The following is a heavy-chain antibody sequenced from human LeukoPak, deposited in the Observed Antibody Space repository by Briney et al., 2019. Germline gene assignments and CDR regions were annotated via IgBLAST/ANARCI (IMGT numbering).Heavy chain of an antibody. CDR2: IYYSGST. CDR3: ATLPFSTVVTPGPLYYYMDV. V-gene: IGHV4-39*01. J-gene: IGHJ6*03. Sequence: SETLSLTCTVSGGSISNSRYYWGWIRQSPGKGMEWIGTIYYSGSTYYNPSLKRRVTISVDTSKNQFSLKLNSVTAADTAVYYCATLPFSTVVTPGPLYYYMDVWGKGTTVTISS. CDR1: GGSISNSRYY. D-gene: IGHD4-23*01.